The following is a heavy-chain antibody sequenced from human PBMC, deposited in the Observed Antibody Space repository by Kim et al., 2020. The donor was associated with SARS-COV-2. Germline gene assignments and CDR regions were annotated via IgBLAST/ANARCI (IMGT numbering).Heavy chain of an antibody. J-gene: IGHJ6*02. D-gene: IGHD6-19*01. CDR1: GGSFSGYY. V-gene: IGHV4-34*01. Sequence: SETLSLTCAVYGGSFSGYYWSWIRQPPGKGLEWIGEINHSGSTNYNPSLKSRVTISVDTSKNQFSLKLSSVTAADTAVYYCARGRQWRRGYYGMDVWGQGTTVTVSS. CDR2: INHSGST. CDR3: ARGRQWRRGYYGMDV.